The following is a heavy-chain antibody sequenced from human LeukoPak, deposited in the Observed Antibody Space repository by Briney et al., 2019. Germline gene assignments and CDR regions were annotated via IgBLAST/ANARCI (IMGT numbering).Heavy chain of an antibody. CDR2: TYYRSKWYN. Sequence: SQTLSLTCAISGDSVSSNSAAWNWIRQSPSRGLEWLGRTYYRSKWYNDYAVSVKSRITINPDTSKNQFSLKLSSVTAADTAVYYCARSPHLVGYCSGGSCYSSWFDPWGQGTLVTVSS. D-gene: IGHD2-15*01. CDR3: ARSPHLVGYCSGGSCYSSWFDP. CDR1: GDSVSSNSAA. J-gene: IGHJ5*02. V-gene: IGHV6-1*01.